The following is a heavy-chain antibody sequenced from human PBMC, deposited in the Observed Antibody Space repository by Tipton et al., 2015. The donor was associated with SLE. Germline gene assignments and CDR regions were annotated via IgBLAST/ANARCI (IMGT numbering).Heavy chain of an antibody. D-gene: IGHD1-26*01. Sequence: RSLRLSCAASGFTFNSYAVHWVRQAPGKGLEWVAVISYDGSNKYYADSVKGRFTISRDNSKNTLYLQMNSLRAEDTAVYYCARIVGATWGGFDYWGQGTLVTVSS. J-gene: IGHJ4*02. CDR1: GFTFNSYA. CDR2: ISYDGSNK. CDR3: ARIVGATWGGFDY. V-gene: IGHV3-30*04.